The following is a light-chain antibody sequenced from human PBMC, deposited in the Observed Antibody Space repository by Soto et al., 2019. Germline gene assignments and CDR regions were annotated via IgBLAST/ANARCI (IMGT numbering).Light chain of an antibody. V-gene: IGKV3-15*01. J-gene: IGKJ1*01. CDR2: SAS. Sequence: EIVMTQSPATLSVSPGGRATLSCRASQSISDTLSWYQQKPGQAPRLLIYSASRRATGFPGRFSGSGSGTDFTLTISSLKSEDLAVYYCQQYNNWPWTFGQGTKV. CDR3: QQYNNWPWT. CDR1: QSISDT.